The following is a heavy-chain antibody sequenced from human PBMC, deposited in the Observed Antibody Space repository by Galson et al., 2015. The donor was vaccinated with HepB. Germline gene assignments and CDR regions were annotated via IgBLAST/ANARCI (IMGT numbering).Heavy chain of an antibody. J-gene: IGHJ6*02. Sequence: SETLSLTCGVSGGSFSGYNWIWIRQSPGKGLEWIGEINHRGTTNDNPSLKSRVTMSVETSKNQFSLRLSSVTAADTAVYYCARSLQQLGFYYGMDVWGQGTTVTVSS. CDR2: INHRGTT. V-gene: IGHV4-34*01. CDR1: GGSFSGYN. D-gene: IGHD6-13*01. CDR3: ARSLQQLGFYYGMDV.